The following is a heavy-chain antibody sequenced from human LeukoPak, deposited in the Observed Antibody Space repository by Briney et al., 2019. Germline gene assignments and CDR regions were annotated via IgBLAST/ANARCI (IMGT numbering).Heavy chain of an antibody. CDR2: IYSGGST. V-gene: IGHV3-66*01. J-gene: IGHJ4*02. Sequence: GGSLRLSCAASGFTLSSNYMSWVRQAPGKGLEWVSVIYSGGSTYYADSVKGRFTISRDNSKNTLYLQMNSLRAEATAVYYCARVRPPGGYSYGYYYFDYWGQGTLVTVSS. D-gene: IGHD5-18*01. CDR3: ARVRPPGGYSYGYYYFDY. CDR1: GFTLSSNY.